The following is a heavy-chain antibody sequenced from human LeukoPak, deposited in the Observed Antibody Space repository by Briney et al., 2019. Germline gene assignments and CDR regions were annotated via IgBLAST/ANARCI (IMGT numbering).Heavy chain of an antibody. CDR3: ARDVQSGTTSAFDH. CDR1: GFAFSDYA. J-gene: IGHJ4*02. CDR2: IWDDGSET. V-gene: IGHV3-33*01. D-gene: IGHD1-1*01. Sequence: GGSLRLSCAASGFAFSDYAMHWVRQSPAKGLEWVAVIWDDGSETYSADSVKGRFTISRDNSKTTLYLQMTSLRVDDTAVYYCARDVQSGTTSAFDHWGQGTLVIVSS.